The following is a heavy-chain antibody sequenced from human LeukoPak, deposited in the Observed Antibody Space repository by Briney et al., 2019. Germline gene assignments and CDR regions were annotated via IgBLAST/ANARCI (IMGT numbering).Heavy chain of an antibody. Sequence: SETLSLTCTVSGYSISSGYYWGWIRQPPGKGLEWIGSIYHSGSTYYNPSLKSRVTISVDTSKNQFSLKLSSVTAADTAVYYCARGPPRFDYWGQGTLVTVSS. CDR1: GYSISSGYY. J-gene: IGHJ4*02. V-gene: IGHV4-38-2*02. CDR2: IYHSGST. CDR3: ARGPPRFDY.